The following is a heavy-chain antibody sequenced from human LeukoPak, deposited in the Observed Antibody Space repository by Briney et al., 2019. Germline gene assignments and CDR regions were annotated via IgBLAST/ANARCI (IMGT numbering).Heavy chain of an antibody. CDR3: AKDGTTGAGAYYYGMDV. V-gene: IGHV3-30*18. D-gene: IGHD1-1*01. Sequence: PGRSLRLSCEASRSTFRTYGMHWVRRAPGKWLEWVAVISYDETNTYYADSVQGRFTTSRDNSKNTLYLQMDSLRAEDTAGYYCAKDGTTGAGAYYYGMDVWGQGTTVTVS. J-gene: IGHJ6*02. CDR2: ISYDETNT. CDR1: RSTFRTYG.